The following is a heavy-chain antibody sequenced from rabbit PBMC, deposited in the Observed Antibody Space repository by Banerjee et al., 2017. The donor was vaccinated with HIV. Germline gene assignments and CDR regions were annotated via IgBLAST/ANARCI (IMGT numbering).Heavy chain of an antibody. CDR2: MDTGNT. V-gene: IGHV1S45*01. J-gene: IGHJ4*01. CDR3: ARDLDTYYNGGNL. D-gene: IGHD1-1*01. Sequence: QEQLEESGGGLVQPGGTLTLTCTASGIDFSSNYDMCWVRQAPGKGLELIACMDTGNTVYANWAKGRFTISKTSSTTMTLQMTSLTAADTATYFCARDLDTYYNGGNLWGPGTLVTV. CDR1: GIDFSSNYD.